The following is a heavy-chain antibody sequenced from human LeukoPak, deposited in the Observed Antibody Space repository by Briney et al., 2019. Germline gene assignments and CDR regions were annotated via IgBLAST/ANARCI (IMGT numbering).Heavy chain of an antibody. CDR3: AREGRHIAVAGTLLDY. J-gene: IGHJ4*02. Sequence: SETLSLTCAVYGGSFSGYYWSWIRQPPGKGLEWIGEINHSGSTNYNPSLKGRVTISVDTSKNQFSLKLSSVTAADTAVYYCAREGRHIAVAGTLLDYWGQGTLVTVSS. D-gene: IGHD6-19*01. V-gene: IGHV4-34*01. CDR1: GGSFSGYY. CDR2: INHSGST.